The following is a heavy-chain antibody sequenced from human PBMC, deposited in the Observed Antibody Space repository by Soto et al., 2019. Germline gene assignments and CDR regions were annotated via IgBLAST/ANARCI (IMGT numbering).Heavy chain of an antibody. CDR2: IYYSVST. CDR1: GVSIISIIYY. V-gene: IGHV4-39*01. J-gene: IGHJ6*02. CDR3: ARHTDGYRSILNGMEA. D-gene: IGHD6-13*01. Sequence: SETLSLTCTFSGVSIISIIYYWCWIRQPPRKGLEWIVSIYYSVSTYYNPSLKSRVTISVDTSKNQFSLKLSSVTAADTAVYYCARHTDGYRSILNGMEAWGQGTTVTVSS.